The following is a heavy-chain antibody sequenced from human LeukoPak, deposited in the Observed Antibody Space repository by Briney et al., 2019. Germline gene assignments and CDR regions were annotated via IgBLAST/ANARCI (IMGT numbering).Heavy chain of an antibody. J-gene: IGHJ5*02. Sequence: SETLSLTCAVYGGSFSGNNWSWIRQPPGKGLEWIGEINHSGNTNYNPSLKSRVIISVDTSKNQFSLKLSSVTAADTAVYYCARHIQVTFRVSRLGWFDAWGQGTLVTVSS. CDR3: ARHIQVTFRVSRLGWFDA. CDR1: GGSFSGNN. CDR2: INHSGNT. V-gene: IGHV4-34*01. D-gene: IGHD3-9*01.